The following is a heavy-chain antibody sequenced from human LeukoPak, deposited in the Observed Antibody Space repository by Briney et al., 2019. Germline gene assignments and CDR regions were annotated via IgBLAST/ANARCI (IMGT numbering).Heavy chain of an antibody. CDR3: ARDLMGIAYRGAFYY. J-gene: IGHJ4*02. D-gene: IGHD6-13*01. CDR2: ISSSGRTI. V-gene: IGHV3-11*01. Sequence: SCKASGFALYKYNIVWVRQAPGKGLEWVSYISSSGRTIYYADSVKGRFTTSRDNAKNSLYLQMNSLRAEDTAVYYCARDLMGIAYRGAFYYWGQGTLVTVSS. CDR1: GFALYKYN.